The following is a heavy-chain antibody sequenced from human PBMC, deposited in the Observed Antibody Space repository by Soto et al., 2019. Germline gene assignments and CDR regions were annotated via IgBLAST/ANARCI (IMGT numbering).Heavy chain of an antibody. J-gene: IGHJ5*02. Sequence: PGGSLRLSCAASGFTFSSYWMHWVRQAPGKGLVWVSRINSDGSSTSYADSVKGRFTISRDNAKSTLYLQMNSLRAEDTAVYYCARDFTTEYWFVPWGQGTLVTVSS. CDR3: ARDFTTEYWFVP. V-gene: IGHV3-74*01. D-gene: IGHD3-3*01. CDR1: GFTFSSYW. CDR2: INSDGSST.